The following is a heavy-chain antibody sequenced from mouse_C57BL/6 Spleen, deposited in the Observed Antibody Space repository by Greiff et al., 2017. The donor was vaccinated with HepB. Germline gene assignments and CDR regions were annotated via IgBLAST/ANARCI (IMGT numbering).Heavy chain of an antibody. V-gene: IGHV5-17*01. CDR2: ISSGSSTI. CDR3: ARPDCDGDWFAY. J-gene: IGHJ3*01. Sequence: EVMLVESGGGLVKPGGSLKLSCAASGFTFSDYGMHWVRQAPEKGLEWVAYISSGSSTIYYADTVKGRFTISRDNAKNTLFLQMTSLGSEDTAMYYCARPDCDGDWFAYWGQGTLVTVSA. CDR1: GFTFSDYG. D-gene: IGHD2-4*01.